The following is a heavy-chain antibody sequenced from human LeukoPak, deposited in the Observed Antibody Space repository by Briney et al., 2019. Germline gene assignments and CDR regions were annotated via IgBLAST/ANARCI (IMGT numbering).Heavy chain of an antibody. J-gene: IGHJ3*02. V-gene: IGHV3-13*01. CDR3: ARGHYYYDSSGYPEAFDI. CDR2: IGTGGDT. Sequence: GGSLRLSCAASGFTFSSYDMHWVRQATGKGLEWVSAIGTGGDTYYPGSVKGRFTISRENAKNSLYLQMNSLRAGDTAVYYCARGHYYYDSSGYPEAFDIWGQGTMVTVSS. D-gene: IGHD3-22*01. CDR1: GFTFSSYD.